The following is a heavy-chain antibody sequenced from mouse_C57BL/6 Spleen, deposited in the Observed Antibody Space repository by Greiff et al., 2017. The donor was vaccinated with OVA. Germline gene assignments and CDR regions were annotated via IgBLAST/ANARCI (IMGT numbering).Heavy chain of an antibody. J-gene: IGHJ1*03. D-gene: IGHD2-5*01. V-gene: IGHV1-4*01. CDR1: GYTFTSYT. Sequence: QVQLKQSGAELARPGASVKMSCKASGYTFTSYTMHWVKQRPGQGLEWIGYINPSSGYTKYNQKFKDKATLTADKSSSTAYMQLSSLTSEDSAVYYCARSLYSKGYFDVWGTGTTVTVSS. CDR3: ARSLYSKGYFDV. CDR2: INPSSGYT.